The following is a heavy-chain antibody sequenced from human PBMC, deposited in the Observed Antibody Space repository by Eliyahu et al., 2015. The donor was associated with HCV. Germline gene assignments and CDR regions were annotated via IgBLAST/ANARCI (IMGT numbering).Heavy chain of an antibody. CDR2: INPNSGGT. D-gene: IGHD2-21*01. CDR3: ARVAIYTAHYYYYGMDV. Sequence: QVQLVQSGAEVKKPGASVKVSCKASGYTFTGYYMHWVRQAPGQGLEWMGWINPNSGGTNYAQKFQGRVTMTRDTSISTAYMELSRLRSDDTAVYYCARVAIYTAHYYYYGMDVWGQGTTVTVSS. CDR1: GYTFTGYY. V-gene: IGHV1-2*02. J-gene: IGHJ6*02.